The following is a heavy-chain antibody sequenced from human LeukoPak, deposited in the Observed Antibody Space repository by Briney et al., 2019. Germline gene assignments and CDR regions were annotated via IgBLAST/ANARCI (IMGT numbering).Heavy chain of an antibody. Sequence: SETLSLTCAVSDYSISSGYYWGWIRQPPGKGLEYVAIIYHSGTTYYNPSLASRVTMSVDTSKNQFSLKLSSVTAADTAVYYCARDPQYYYDSSGYYYSYYYGMDVWGQGTTVTVSS. J-gene: IGHJ6*02. CDR2: IYHSGTT. V-gene: IGHV4-38-2*02. D-gene: IGHD3-22*01. CDR3: ARDPQYYYDSSGYYYSYYYGMDV. CDR1: DYSISSGYY.